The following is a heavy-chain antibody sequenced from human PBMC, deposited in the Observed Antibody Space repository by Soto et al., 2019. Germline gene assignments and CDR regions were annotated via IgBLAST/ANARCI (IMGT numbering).Heavy chain of an antibody. D-gene: IGHD2-15*01. CDR3: AKDLGGSGRKASFDY. J-gene: IGHJ4*02. CDR2: VSGSGGST. Sequence: EVQLLESGGGLVQPGGSLRLSCAASGFTFSSFAMNWVRQAPGKGLEWVSGVSGSGGSTYYADSVKGRFTISRDNSKNTLYLQMNSLRAEDTAVYYCAKDLGGSGRKASFDYWGQGTLVTVSS. V-gene: IGHV3-23*01. CDR1: GFTFSSFA.